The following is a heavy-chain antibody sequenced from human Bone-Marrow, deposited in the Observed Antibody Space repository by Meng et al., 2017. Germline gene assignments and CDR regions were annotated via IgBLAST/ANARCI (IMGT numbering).Heavy chain of an antibody. CDR3: ARETTRVWWFDP. D-gene: IGHD1-1*01. V-gene: IGHV1-69*01. J-gene: IGHJ5*02. CDR2: IIPIFGTA. CDR1: GGTFSSYA. Sequence: VQLVPSGARLKKPGSSVKVSCKASGGTFSSYAISWVRQAPGQGLEWMGGIIPIFGTANYAQKFQGRVTITADESTSTAYMELSSLRSEDTAVYYCARETTRVWWFDPWGQGTLVTVSS.